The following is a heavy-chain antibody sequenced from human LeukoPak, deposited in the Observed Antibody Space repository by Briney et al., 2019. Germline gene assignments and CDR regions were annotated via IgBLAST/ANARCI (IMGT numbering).Heavy chain of an antibody. V-gene: IGHV1-46*01. J-gene: IGHJ6*02. CDR3: AREHRRDYSNYVGQNYYYYYGMDV. D-gene: IGHD4-11*01. CDR2: INPSGGST. Sequence: ASVKVSCKASGYTFTSYYMHWVRQAPGQGLEWMGIINPSGGSTSYAQKFQGRVTMTRDASTSTVYMELSSLRSEDTAVYYCAREHRRDYSNYVGQNYYYYYGMDVWGQGTTVTVSS. CDR1: GYTFTSYY.